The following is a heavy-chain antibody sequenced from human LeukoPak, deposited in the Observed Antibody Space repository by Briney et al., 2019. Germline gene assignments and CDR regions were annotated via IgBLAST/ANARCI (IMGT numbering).Heavy chain of an antibody. CDR2: ISSDGSNK. V-gene: IGHV3-30*03. CDR3: ARASTTVPNLLDY. J-gene: IGHJ4*02. D-gene: IGHD4-17*01. Sequence: GGSLRLSCAASGFTFTTFGMHWVRQAPGKGLEWVAVISSDGSNKYYADSVKGRFTISRDNSKNTLYLQMNSLRADDTALYYCARASTTVPNLLDYWGQGALVSVSS. CDR1: GFTFTTFG.